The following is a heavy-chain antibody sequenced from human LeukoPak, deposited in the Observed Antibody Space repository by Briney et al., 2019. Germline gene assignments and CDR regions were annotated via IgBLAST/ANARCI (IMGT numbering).Heavy chain of an antibody. D-gene: IGHD1-26*01. J-gene: IGHJ4*02. CDR3: ARGQYSGSCFDN. V-gene: IGHV3-11*05. CDR2: ISSSGGYT. Sequence: PGGSLRLSCAASGFTFSDYYMSWVRQAPGKGLEWVSYISSSGGYTNYADSVKGRFTMSRDNAKNLMYLQMNSLRAEDTAVYHCARGQYSGSCFDNWGQGSLVTVSS. CDR1: GFTFSDYY.